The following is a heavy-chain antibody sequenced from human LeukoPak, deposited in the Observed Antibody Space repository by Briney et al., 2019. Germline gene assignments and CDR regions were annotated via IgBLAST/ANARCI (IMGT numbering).Heavy chain of an antibody. Sequence: ASVKVSCKTSGYIFTSYGISWVRQAPGKGLEWMGWISVHNGYTRYAQKFQGRVTMTTDTPTSTAYMDLRSLRSDDTAVYYCARDMRHYRNYDSSGYYYNFEYWGQGTLVSVSS. CDR3: ARDMRHYRNYDSSGYYYNFEY. V-gene: IGHV1-18*01. CDR1: GYIFTSYG. CDR2: ISVHNGYT. D-gene: IGHD3-22*01. J-gene: IGHJ4*02.